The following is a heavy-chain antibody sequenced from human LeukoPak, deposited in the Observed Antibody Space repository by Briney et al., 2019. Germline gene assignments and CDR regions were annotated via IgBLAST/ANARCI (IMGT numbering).Heavy chain of an antibody. D-gene: IGHD1-26*01. V-gene: IGHV1-69*04. CDR1: GGTFSSYA. J-gene: IGHJ4*02. CDR2: IIPILGIA. Sequence: GASVKVSCKASGGTFSSYAISWVRQAPGQGLEWMGRIIPILGIANYAQKFQGRVTITADKSTSTAYMELSSLRSEDTAVYYCARVTKSGSPDYWGQGTLVTVSS. CDR3: ARVTKSGSPDY.